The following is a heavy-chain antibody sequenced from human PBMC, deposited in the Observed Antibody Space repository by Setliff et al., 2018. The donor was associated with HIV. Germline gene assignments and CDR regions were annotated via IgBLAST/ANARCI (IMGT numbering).Heavy chain of an antibody. D-gene: IGHD6-19*01. CDR3: ARHRFGSGWYGFVSGIDP. V-gene: IGHV4-39*01. CDR1: GASIRTTSYP. J-gene: IGHJ5*02. CDR2: IYYTGTT. Sequence: KTSETLSLTCSVSGASIRTTSYPWGWIRQAPGKGLEWIGSIYYTGTTYYNPSLKSRVTISFDTSKNQFPLAVTSVTAADTAIYYCARHRFGSGWYGFVSGIDPWGQGTLVTVSS.